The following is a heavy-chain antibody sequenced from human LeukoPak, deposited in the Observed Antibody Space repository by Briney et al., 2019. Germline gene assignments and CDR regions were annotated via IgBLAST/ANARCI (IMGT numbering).Heavy chain of an antibody. CDR3: ARWYSSGWYFDY. J-gene: IGHJ4*02. Sequence: AASVKVSCKASGGTFSSYAISWVRQAPGQGLEWMGRIIPILGIANYAQKFQGRVTITADKSTSTAYMELSSLRSEDTAVYYCARWYSSGWYFDYWGQGTLVTVSS. CDR2: IIPILGIA. V-gene: IGHV1-69*04. D-gene: IGHD6-19*01. CDR1: GGTFSSYA.